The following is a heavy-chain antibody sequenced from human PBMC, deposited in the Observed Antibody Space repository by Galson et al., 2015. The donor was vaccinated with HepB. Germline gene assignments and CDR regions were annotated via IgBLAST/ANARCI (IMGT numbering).Heavy chain of an antibody. CDR2: IKQDGSEK. Sequence: SLRLSCAASGFTFSSYWMSWVRQAPGKGLEWVANIKQDGSEKYYVDSVKGRFTISRDNAKNSLYLQMNSLRAEDTAVYYCARDQKVVAVALRFLEWPYYYMDVWGKGTTVTVSS. CDR1: GFTFSSYW. J-gene: IGHJ6*03. CDR3: ARDQKVVAVALRFLEWPYYYMDV. V-gene: IGHV3-7*01. D-gene: IGHD3-3*01.